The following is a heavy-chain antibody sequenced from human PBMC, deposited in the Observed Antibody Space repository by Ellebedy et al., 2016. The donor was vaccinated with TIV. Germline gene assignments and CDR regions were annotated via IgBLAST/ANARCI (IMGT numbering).Heavy chain of an antibody. D-gene: IGHD6-25*01. J-gene: IGHJ3*02. CDR3: ARDRLVGYDAFDI. CDR1: GFTFSSYT. CDR2: ISSSSSYI. V-gene: IGHV3-21*01. Sequence: PGGSLRLSCAASGFTFSSYTMNWVRQAPGKGLEWVSSISSSSSYIYYADSVKGRFTISRDDAKNSLYLQMNSLRAEDTAVYYCARDRLVGYDAFDIWGQGTMVTVSS.